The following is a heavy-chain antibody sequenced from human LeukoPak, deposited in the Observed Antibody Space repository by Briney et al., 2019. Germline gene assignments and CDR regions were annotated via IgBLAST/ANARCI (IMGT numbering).Heavy chain of an antibody. V-gene: IGHV4-59*01. CDR2: IYYSGST. CDR3: ARDGGGEYYFDY. Sequence: SETLSLTRTVSGGSISSYYWSWIRQPPGKGLEWIGYIYYSGSTNYNPSLKGRVTISVDTSNNQFPLKLSSVTAADTAVYYCARDGGGEYYFDYWGQGTLVTVSS. J-gene: IGHJ4*02. D-gene: IGHD3-16*01. CDR1: GGSISSYY.